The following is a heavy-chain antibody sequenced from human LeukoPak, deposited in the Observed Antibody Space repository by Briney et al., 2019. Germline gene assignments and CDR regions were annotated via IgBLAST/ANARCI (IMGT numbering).Heavy chain of an antibody. V-gene: IGHV1-18*01. D-gene: IGHD3-22*01. J-gene: IGHJ4*02. CDR2: ISAYNSNK. CDR1: GFTFTSYG. Sequence: GASVKVSCKASGFTFTSYGISWVRQAPGQGLEWMGGISAYNSNKYYAHKLQGRVTMTTDTSTSTAYMELRSLRSDDTAVYHCARDLYYYDSGGDLFDYWAQGTLVTVSS. CDR3: ARDLYYYDSGGDLFDY.